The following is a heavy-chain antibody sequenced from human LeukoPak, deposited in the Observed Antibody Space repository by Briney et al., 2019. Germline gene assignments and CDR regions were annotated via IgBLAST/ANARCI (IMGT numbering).Heavy chain of an antibody. CDR3: ARVPSDCSGGSCYLNWFDP. D-gene: IGHD2-15*01. Sequence: PSQTLSLTCAVSGGSISSGGYSWSWIRQPPGKGLEWIGYIYHSGSTYYNPSLKSRVTISVDRSKNQFSLKLSSVTAADTAVYYCARVPSDCSGGSCYLNWFDPWGQGTLVTVSS. CDR1: GGSISSGGYS. V-gene: IGHV4-30-2*01. CDR2: IYHSGST. J-gene: IGHJ5*02.